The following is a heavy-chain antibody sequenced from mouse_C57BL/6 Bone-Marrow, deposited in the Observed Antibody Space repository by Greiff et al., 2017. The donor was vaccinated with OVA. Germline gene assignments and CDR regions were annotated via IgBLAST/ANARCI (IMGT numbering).Heavy chain of an antibody. D-gene: IGHD1-1*01. CDR1: GFTFSDYY. CDR2: ISNGGGST. CDR3: ARQNYYGSSPWFAY. V-gene: IGHV5-12*01. J-gene: IGHJ3*01. Sequence: EVKVVESGGGLVQPGGSLKLSCAASGFTFSDYYMYWVRQTPEKRLEWVAYISNGGGSTYYPDTVKGRFTISRDNAKNTLYLQMSRLKSEDTAMYYCARQNYYGSSPWFAYWGQGTLVTVSA.